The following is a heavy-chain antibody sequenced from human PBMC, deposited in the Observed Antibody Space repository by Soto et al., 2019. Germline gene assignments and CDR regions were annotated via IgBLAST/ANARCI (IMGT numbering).Heavy chain of an antibody. Sequence: QVQLVESGGGVVQPGRSLRLSCAVSGFTLSSHAMHWVRQAPGKGLGWVALILSDGSNKYYADSVKGRFTTSRDNSKNTMYLQMNSLSVEATAVYYCARDDEGGSDCDLGYWGQGALVTVSS. V-gene: IGHV3-30-3*01. J-gene: IGHJ4*02. D-gene: IGHD1-26*01. CDR1: GFTLSSHA. CDR3: ARDDEGGSDCDLGY. CDR2: ILSDGSNK.